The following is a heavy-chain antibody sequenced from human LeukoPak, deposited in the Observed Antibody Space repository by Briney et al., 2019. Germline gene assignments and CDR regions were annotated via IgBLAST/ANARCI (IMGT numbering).Heavy chain of an antibody. CDR3: AGTYYDFGHNWFDP. D-gene: IGHD3-3*01. Sequence: ASETLSLTCTVSGGSISSYYGSWIRQPAGKGLEWIGRIYTSGSTNYNPSLKSRVTMSVDTSKNQFSLKLSSVTAADTAVYYCAGTYYDFGHNWFDPWGQGTLVTVSS. CDR1: GGSISSYY. CDR2: IYTSGST. J-gene: IGHJ5*02. V-gene: IGHV4-4*07.